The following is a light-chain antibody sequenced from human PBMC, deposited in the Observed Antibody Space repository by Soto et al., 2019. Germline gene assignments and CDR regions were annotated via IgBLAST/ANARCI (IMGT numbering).Light chain of an antibody. J-gene: IGKJ1*01. CDR2: AAS. V-gene: IGKV1-8*01. Sequence: AIRITQSPSSFSASTGDRVTITCRASQGISIYLALYQQKPGKAPKLLIYAASTLQSGVPSRFSGSGSGTDFTLTISCLQSEDFATYYCQQYYSYPPWTFGQGTKVDI. CDR1: QGISIY. CDR3: QQYYSYPPWT.